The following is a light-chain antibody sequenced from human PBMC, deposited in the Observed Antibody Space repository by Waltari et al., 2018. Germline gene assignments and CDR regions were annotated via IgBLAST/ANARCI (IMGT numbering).Light chain of an antibody. V-gene: IGKV1-39*01. CDR1: QSITTF. Sequence: DTQMTQSPSSLSASVGDRVTITCRASQSITTFLNWYQQKPGKAPKLLIYAATNLQSGVPSRFSGSGSGTDFTLTISSLQPEDFATYYCQQSYTTSEITFGGGSRVEIK. CDR3: QQSYTTSEIT. J-gene: IGKJ4*01. CDR2: AAT.